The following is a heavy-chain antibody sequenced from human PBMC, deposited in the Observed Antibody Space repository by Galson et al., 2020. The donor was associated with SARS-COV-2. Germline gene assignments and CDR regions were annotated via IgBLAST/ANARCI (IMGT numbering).Heavy chain of an antibody. CDR2: SYYSGST. J-gene: IGHJ5*02. Sequence: SETLSLTCTVSGGSLSGYYWNWIRQPPGKGLEWIGYSYYSGSTNYNPSPGSRVSISVDTSTSQSSLKLSSVTAADTAVYYCARLNGESGYESWFDDWGQGMLVTFSS. CDR1: GGSLSGYY. V-gene: IGHV4-59*01. CDR3: ARLNGESGYESWFDD. D-gene: IGHD4-17*01.